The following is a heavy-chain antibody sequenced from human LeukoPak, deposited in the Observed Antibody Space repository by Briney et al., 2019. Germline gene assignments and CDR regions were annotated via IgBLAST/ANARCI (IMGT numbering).Heavy chain of an antibody. CDR1: GGSFSGYY. CDR2: INHSGST. J-gene: IGHJ5*02. Sequence: PSETLSLTCAVYGGSFSGYYWSWIRQPPGKGLEWIGEINHSGSTNYNPSLKSRVTISVDTSKNQFSLKLSSVTAADTAVYYCARVFETKLWFGELLGWFDPWGQGTLVTVSS. D-gene: IGHD3-10*01. V-gene: IGHV4-34*01. CDR3: ARVFETKLWFGELLGWFDP.